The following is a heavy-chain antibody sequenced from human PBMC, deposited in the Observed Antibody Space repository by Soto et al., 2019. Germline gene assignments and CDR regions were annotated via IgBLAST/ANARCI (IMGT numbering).Heavy chain of an antibody. CDR1: GGSISSYY. D-gene: IGHD5-18*01. CDR3: ARRYGKNAFDI. Sequence: QVQLQESGPGLVKPSETLSLTCTAAGGSISSYYWSWIRQPPGKGLEWIGYIYYSGSTNYNPSLKSRVTISVDTSKNQVSLKLSSVTAADTAVYYCARRYGKNAFDIWGQGTMVTVSS. V-gene: IGHV4-59*01. J-gene: IGHJ3*02. CDR2: IYYSGST.